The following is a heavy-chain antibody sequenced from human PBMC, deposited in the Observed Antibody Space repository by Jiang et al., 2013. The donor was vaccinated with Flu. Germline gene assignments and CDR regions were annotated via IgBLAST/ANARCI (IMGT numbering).Heavy chain of an antibody. V-gene: IGHV6-1*01. Sequence: VKSRVTINPDTSKNQFSLQLNSVTPEDTAVYYCARDSEGKTYWYFDLWGRGTLVTVSS. J-gene: IGHJ2*01. D-gene: IGHD1-14*01. CDR3: ARDSEGKTYWYFDL.